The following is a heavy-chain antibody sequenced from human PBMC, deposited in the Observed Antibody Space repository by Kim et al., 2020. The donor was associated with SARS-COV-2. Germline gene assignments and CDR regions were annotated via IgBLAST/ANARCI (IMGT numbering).Heavy chain of an antibody. CDR2: NGNP. Sequence: NGNPNYAQKFQGRVTMATDTSTTTVYMELRSLKSDDTAVYYCARGRPLDYWGQGTLVTVSS. J-gene: IGHJ4*02. CDR3: ARGRPLDY. V-gene: IGHV1-18*01.